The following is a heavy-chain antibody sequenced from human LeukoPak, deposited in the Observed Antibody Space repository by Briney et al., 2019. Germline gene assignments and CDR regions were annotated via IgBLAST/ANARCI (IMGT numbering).Heavy chain of an antibody. CDR1: GFTFDDYA. D-gene: IGHD3-9*01. CDR3: AKDKHPYDILTRYYDY. V-gene: IGHV3-9*01. J-gene: IGHJ4*02. CDR2: ISWNSGSI. Sequence: GRSLRLSCAASGFTFDDYAMHWVRQAPGKGLEWVSGISWNSGSIGYADSVKGRFTISRDNAKNSLYLQMNSLRAEDRALYYCAKDKHPYDILTRYYDYWGQGTLVTVSS.